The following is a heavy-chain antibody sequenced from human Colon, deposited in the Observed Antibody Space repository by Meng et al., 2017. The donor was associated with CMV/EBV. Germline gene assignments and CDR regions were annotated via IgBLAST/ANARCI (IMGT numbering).Heavy chain of an antibody. CDR2: IYYSGST. V-gene: IGHV4-39*07. CDR1: GGSISSSSYY. CDR3: ARDRYSSGWYAAVFDY. Sequence: SETLSLTCTVSGGSISSSSYYWGWIRQPPGKGLEWIGSIYYSGSTYYNPSLKSRVTISVDTSKNQFSLKLSSVTAADTAVYYCARDRYSSGWYAAVFDYWDQGTLVTVSS. J-gene: IGHJ4*02. D-gene: IGHD6-19*01.